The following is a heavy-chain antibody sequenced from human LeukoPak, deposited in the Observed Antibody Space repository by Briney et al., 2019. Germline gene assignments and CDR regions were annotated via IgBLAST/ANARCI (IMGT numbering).Heavy chain of an antibody. CDR1: GGSISSYY. Sequence: KPSETLSLTCTVSGGSISSYYWSWIRQPPGKGLEWIGYIYYSGTTNYNPSLKSRVTISVDTSKNHFSLKLSSVTAADTAVYYCARYTRRDGYNHFDYWGQGTLVTVSS. CDR2: IYYSGTT. J-gene: IGHJ4*02. V-gene: IGHV4-59*01. CDR3: ARYTRRDGYNHFDY. D-gene: IGHD5-24*01.